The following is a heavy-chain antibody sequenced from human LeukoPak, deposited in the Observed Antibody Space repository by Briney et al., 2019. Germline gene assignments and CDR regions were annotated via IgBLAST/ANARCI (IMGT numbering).Heavy chain of an antibody. CDR1: GFTFSSYA. CDR3: ARAKEYPPLNWNDELDAFDI. D-gene: IGHD1-1*01. CDR2: ISGSGGST. J-gene: IGHJ3*02. V-gene: IGHV3-23*01. Sequence: GGSLRLSCAASGFTFSSYAMSWVRQAPGKGLEWVSAISGSGGSTYYADSVKGRFTISRDNAKNSLYLQMNSLRAEDTAVYYCARAKEYPPLNWNDELDAFDIWGQGTMVTVSS.